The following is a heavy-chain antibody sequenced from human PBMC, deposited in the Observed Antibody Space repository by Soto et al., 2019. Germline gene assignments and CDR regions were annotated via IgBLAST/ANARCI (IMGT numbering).Heavy chain of an antibody. D-gene: IGHD1-1*01. CDR2: IYYSGKT. CDR3: ARGDPAVSTPKCFDL. J-gene: IGHJ2*01. Sequence: QVQLQESGPGLVKPSETLSLTCTVSGGSIGSYYWSWIRQPPGKGLEWIGYIYYSGKTNYNPSLTSRVTRSVDTSKSQLSLKLRSVAAADTAVYYCARGDPAVSTPKCFDLWGRGTLVPVSS. CDR1: GGSIGSYY. V-gene: IGHV4-59*01.